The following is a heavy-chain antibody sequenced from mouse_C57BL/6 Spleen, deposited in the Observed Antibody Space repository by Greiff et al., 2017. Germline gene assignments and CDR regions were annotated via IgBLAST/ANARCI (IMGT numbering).Heavy chain of an antibody. CDR1: GFTFSSYT. CDR3: ARHGTYDGYFDV. CDR2: ISGGGGNT. D-gene: IGHD5-1*01. J-gene: IGHJ1*03. Sequence: DVKLVESGGGLVKPGGSLKLSCAASGFTFSSYTMSWVSQTPEKRLEWVATISGGGGNTYYPDSVKGRFTISRDNAKNTLYLQMSSLMSEDTALYYGARHGTYDGYFDVWGTGTTVTVSS. V-gene: IGHV5-9*01.